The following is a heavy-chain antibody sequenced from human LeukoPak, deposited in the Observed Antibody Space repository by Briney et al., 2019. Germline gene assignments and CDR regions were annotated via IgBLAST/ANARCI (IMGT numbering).Heavy chain of an antibody. CDR1: GFTFTSSA. V-gene: IGHV1-58*02. Sequence: SVKVSCKASGFTFTSSAMQWLRQARGQRLEWIGWIVVGSGNTNYAQKFQERVTITRDMSTSTAYMELSSLRSEDTAVYYCAADKKSSGFDDAFDIWGQGTMVTVSS. CDR3: AADKKSSGFDDAFDI. CDR2: IVVGSGNT. D-gene: IGHD3-22*01. J-gene: IGHJ3*02.